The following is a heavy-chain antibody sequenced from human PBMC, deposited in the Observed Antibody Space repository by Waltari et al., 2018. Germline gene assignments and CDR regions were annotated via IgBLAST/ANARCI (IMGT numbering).Heavy chain of an antibody. V-gene: IGHV1-69*14. J-gene: IGHJ3*02. CDR3: ATPRRGSSWLNAFDI. D-gene: IGHD6-13*01. Sequence: QVQLVQSGAEVRKPGYSVKVSCTASGGTFSSYATSWVRQATGQGLEWIGGIIPIFGTANYAQKFQGRVTITADKSTSTAYMELSSLRSEDTAVYYCATPRRGSSWLNAFDIWGQGTMVTVSS. CDR1: GGTFSSYA. CDR2: IIPIFGTA.